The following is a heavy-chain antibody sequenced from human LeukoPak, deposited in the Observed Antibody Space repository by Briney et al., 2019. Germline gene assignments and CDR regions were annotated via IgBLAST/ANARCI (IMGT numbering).Heavy chain of an antibody. D-gene: IGHD4-17*01. Sequence: SETLSLTCTVSGGSISSGGYYWSWIRQHPGKGLEWIGYIYYSGSTYYNPSLKSRVTISVDTSKNQFSLKLSSVTAADTAVYYCARGNDYGDQYWGQGTLVTVSS. CDR3: ARGNDYGDQY. J-gene: IGHJ4*02. CDR2: IYYSGST. CDR1: GGSISSGGYY. V-gene: IGHV4-31*03.